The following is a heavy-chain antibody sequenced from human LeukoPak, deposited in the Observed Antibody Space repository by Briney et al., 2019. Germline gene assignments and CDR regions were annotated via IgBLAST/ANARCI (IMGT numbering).Heavy chain of an antibody. CDR1: GGSISSYY. CDR2: IYYSGST. D-gene: IGHD5-18*01. Sequence: ASETLSFTCTVSGGSISSYYWSWIRQPPGKGLEWIGYIYYSGSTNYNPSLKSRVTISVDTSKNQFSLKLSSVTAADTAVYYCASYSYQYYFDYWGQGTLVTVSS. J-gene: IGHJ4*02. CDR3: ASYSYQYYFDY. V-gene: IGHV4-59*08.